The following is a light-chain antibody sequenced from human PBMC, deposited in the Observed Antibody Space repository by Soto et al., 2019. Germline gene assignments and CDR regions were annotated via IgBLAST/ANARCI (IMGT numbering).Light chain of an antibody. CDR2: DAS. CDR1: QSVSSY. Sequence: EIVLTQSPATLSLSPGERATLSCRASQSVSSYLAWYQQKPGQAPRLLIYDASNRATGIPARFSGSGSGTDFPLTISSLEPEDFAVYYCQQRSNWPLTFGGGNKVEIK. V-gene: IGKV3-11*01. J-gene: IGKJ4*01. CDR3: QQRSNWPLT.